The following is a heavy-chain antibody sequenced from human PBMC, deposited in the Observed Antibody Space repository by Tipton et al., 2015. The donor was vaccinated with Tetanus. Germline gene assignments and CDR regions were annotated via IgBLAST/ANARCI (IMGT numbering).Heavy chain of an antibody. CDR3: ARRSLTNYGLDV. CDR1: GYNFATFW. V-gene: IGHV3-33*01. CDR2: IWNDGTTK. J-gene: IGHJ6*02. D-gene: IGHD1-1*01. Sequence: SGAEVKKPGESLNISCKASGYNFATFWIGWVRQKPGKGLEWMAVIWNDGTTKYYGDSVKGRFTISRDHAKNTVYLQMNSLRAEDTAVYFCARRSLTNYGLDVWGQGTPVTVSS.